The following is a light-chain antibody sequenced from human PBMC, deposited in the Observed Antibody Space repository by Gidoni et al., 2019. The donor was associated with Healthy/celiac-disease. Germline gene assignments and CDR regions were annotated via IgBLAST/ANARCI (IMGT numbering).Light chain of an antibody. Sequence: DIVLTHSPATLSLSPGERATLSCRASQSVSSYLAWYQQKPGQAPRLLIYDASNRATGIPARVSGSGSGTDFTLTISSLEPEDFAVYYCQQRSNWAPWTFGQGTKVEIK. V-gene: IGKV3-11*01. CDR3: QQRSNWAPWT. J-gene: IGKJ1*01. CDR1: QSVSSY. CDR2: DAS.